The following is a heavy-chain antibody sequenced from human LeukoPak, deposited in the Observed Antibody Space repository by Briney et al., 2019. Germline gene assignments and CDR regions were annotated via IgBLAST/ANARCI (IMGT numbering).Heavy chain of an antibody. J-gene: IGHJ4*02. V-gene: IGHV3-30*04. CDR1: GFTFSSYA. D-gene: IGHD3-22*01. CDR2: ISYDGNNK. CDR3: ARGPRFGIRMIVVVTKGHFDY. Sequence: GGSLRLSRAASGFTFSSYAMHWVRQAPGKGLEWVAAISYDGNNKYYGDSVKGRFTISRDNSKKTLYLQMNSLRAEDTAVYYCARGPRFGIRMIVVVTKGHFDYWGQGTLVTVSS.